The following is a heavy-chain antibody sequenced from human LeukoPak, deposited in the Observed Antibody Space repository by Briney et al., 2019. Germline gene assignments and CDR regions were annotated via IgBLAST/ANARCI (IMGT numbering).Heavy chain of an antibody. CDR2: IYYSGST. D-gene: IGHD6-13*01. Sequence: SETLSLTCTVSGGSISSGGYYWSWIRQPPGKGLEWIGYIYYSGSTNYNPSLKSRVTISVDTSKNQFSLKLSSVTAADTAVYYCGRDRRWQQHRYFDLWGRGTLVTVSS. CDR3: GRDRRWQQHRYFDL. J-gene: IGHJ2*01. V-gene: IGHV4-61*08. CDR1: GGSISSGGYY.